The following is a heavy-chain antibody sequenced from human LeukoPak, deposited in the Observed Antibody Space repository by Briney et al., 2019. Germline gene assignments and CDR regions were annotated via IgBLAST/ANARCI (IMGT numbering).Heavy chain of an antibody. CDR3: ASPNYDSSGYYYVS. CDR1: GGSISSYY. J-gene: IGHJ5*02. D-gene: IGHD3-22*01. CDR2: IYTSGST. V-gene: IGHV4-4*07. Sequence: PSETLSLTCTVSGGSISSYYWSWIRQPAGKGLEWIGRIYTSGSTNYNPSLKSRVTMSVDTSKNQFSLKLSSATAADTAVYYCASPNYDSSGYYYVSWGQGTLVTVSS.